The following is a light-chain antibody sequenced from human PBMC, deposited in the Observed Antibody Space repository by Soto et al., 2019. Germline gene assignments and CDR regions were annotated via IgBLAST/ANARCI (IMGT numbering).Light chain of an antibody. V-gene: IGLV2-14*01. CDR1: SSDVGAYNY. CDR3: ASYTRSSSYV. CDR2: EVS. Sequence: QSVLTQPASVSGSPGQSITISCTGTSSDVGAYNYVSWYQQHPGKAPKLMIYEVSNRPSGVSNRFSGSKSGNTASLTISGLQAEDEVDYYCASYTRSSSYVFGTGTKLTVL. J-gene: IGLJ1*01.